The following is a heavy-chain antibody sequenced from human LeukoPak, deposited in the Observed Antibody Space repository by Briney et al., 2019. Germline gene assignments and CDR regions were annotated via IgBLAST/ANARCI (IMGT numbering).Heavy chain of an antibody. V-gene: IGHV3-20*04. CDR3: ARDKIVGATQFDY. CDR2: INWNGGST. CDR1: GFTFDDYG. J-gene: IGHJ4*02. D-gene: IGHD1-26*01. Sequence: GGSLRLSCAASGFTFDDYGMGWVRQAPGKGLEWVSGINWNGGSTGYADSVKGRFTISRDNAKNSLYLQMNSLRVEDTAVYYCARDKIVGATQFDYWGQGTLVTVSS.